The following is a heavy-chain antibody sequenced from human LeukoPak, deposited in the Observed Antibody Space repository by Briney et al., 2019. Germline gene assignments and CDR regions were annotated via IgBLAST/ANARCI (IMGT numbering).Heavy chain of an antibody. CDR1: GGSFSGYY. V-gene: IGHV4-34*01. J-gene: IGHJ4*02. CDR3: ARGGARACSSTSCCGALGRSFDY. CDR2: INHSGST. Sequence: SETLSLTCAVYGGSFSGYYWSWIRQPPGKGLEWIGEINHSGSTNYNPSLKSRVTISVDTSKNQFSLKLSSVTAADTAVYYCARGGARACSSTSCCGALGRSFDYWGQGTLVTVSS. D-gene: IGHD2-2*01.